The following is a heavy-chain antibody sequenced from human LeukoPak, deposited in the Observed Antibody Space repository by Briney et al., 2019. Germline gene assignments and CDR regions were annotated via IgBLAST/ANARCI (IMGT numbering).Heavy chain of an antibody. CDR1: GGSISSGDYY. CDR2: IYTSGST. J-gene: IGHJ4*02. Sequence: SQTLSLTCTVSGGSISSGDYYWNWIRQPAGKGLEWIGRIYTSGSTNYNPSLKSRVTISVDTSKNQFSLKLSSVSAADTAVYYCARVRPASAAIRGTGRCIDYWGQGTLVTVSS. V-gene: IGHV4-61*02. CDR3: ARVRPASAAIRGTGRCIDY. D-gene: IGHD2-2*01.